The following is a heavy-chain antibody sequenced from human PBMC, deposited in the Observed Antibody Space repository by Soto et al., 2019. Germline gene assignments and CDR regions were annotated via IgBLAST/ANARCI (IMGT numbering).Heavy chain of an antibody. CDR3: ARGVIH. D-gene: IGHD3-16*02. CDR2: IYYSGST. Sequence: QVQLQESGPGLVKPSQTLSLTCTVSGGSISSGGYYWSWIRQHPGKGLEWIGYIYYSGSTSYNPSLKSRCTRSVETSKNIFPRRLTAGTAADAALYYCARGVIHWVEEPLITVPS. J-gene: IGHJ1*01. V-gene: IGHV4-31*03. CDR1: GGSISSGGYY.